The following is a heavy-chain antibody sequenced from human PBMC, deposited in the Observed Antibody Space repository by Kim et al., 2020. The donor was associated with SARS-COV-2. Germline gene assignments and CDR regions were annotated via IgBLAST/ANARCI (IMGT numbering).Heavy chain of an antibody. Sequence: GGSLRLSCAASGFTFSSYWMSWVRQAPGKGLEWVANIKQDGSEKYYVDSVKGRFTISRDNAKNSLYLQMNSLRAEDTAVYYCARDRSGYSSSWQPIEKYYYYYYYMDVWGKGTTVTVSS. CDR1: GFTFSSYW. D-gene: IGHD6-13*01. CDR2: IKQDGSEK. V-gene: IGHV3-7*01. CDR3: ARDRSGYSSSWQPIEKYYYYYYYMDV. J-gene: IGHJ6*03.